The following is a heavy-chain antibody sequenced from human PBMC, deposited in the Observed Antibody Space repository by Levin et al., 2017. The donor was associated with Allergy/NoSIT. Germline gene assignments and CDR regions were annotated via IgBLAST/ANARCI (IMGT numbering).Heavy chain of an antibody. CDR1: GFTFSSYD. V-gene: IGHV3-13*01. D-gene: IGHD2-21*01. CDR2: IGTAGDT. J-gene: IGHJ2*01. CDR3: VRSAIGDWYFDL. Sequence: GGSLRLSSAVSGFTFSSYDMHWVRQVTGKGLEWVSTIGTAGDTYYPGSVKGRFTISREKAKKSLYLQMNNLRAGDTAVYYCVRSAIGDWYFDLWGRGTLVTVSS.